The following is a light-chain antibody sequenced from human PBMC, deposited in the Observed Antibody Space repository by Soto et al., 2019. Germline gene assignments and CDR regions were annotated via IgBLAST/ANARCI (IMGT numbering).Light chain of an antibody. Sequence: DIQMTQFPPTLSASIGDRVTITCRDSQTFSSSLAWYQQKPGKAPKLLIYKASTLETGVPSRFSGSGSGTEFTLTISSLQPDDFATYYCQQYDSYSPYTFGQGTRLEIK. CDR1: QTFSSS. V-gene: IGKV1-5*03. J-gene: IGKJ2*01. CDR2: KAS. CDR3: QQYDSYSPYT.